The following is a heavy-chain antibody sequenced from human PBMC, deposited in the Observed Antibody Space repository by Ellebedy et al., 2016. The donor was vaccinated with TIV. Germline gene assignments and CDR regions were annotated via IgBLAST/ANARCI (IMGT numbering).Heavy chain of an antibody. J-gene: IGHJ3*01. CDR3: ATDGSYGDYRSPTHAFEF. Sequence: GESLKIPCAAPGFTFSSYWMSWVRQAPGKGLEWVANISQDGSEKYYVDSVKGRFTISRDNAKNSLYLQMNSLGADDTAVYYCATDGSYGDYRSPTHAFEFWGQGTMVTVSS. CDR2: ISQDGSEK. V-gene: IGHV3-7*01. D-gene: IGHD4-17*01. CDR1: GFTFSSYW.